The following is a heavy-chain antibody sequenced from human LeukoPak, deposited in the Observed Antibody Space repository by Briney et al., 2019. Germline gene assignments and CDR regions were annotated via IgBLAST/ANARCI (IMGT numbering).Heavy chain of an antibody. CDR2: IYTSGST. Sequence: KPSETLSLTCTVSGGSISSYYWSWIRQPAGKGLEWIGRIYTSGSTNYNPSLKSRVTMSVDTSKNQFSLKLSSVTAADTAVYYCARDPTVTSSWFDAFDIWGQGTMVTVSS. CDR1: GGSISSYY. V-gene: IGHV4-4*07. CDR3: ARDPTVTSSWFDAFDI. D-gene: IGHD6-13*01. J-gene: IGHJ3*02.